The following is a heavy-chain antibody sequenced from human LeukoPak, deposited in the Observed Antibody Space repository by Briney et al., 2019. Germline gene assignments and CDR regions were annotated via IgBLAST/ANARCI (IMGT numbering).Heavy chain of an antibody. CDR1: GGPTRGYY. CDR2: IYYGGST. Sequence: PSETLSLTCIVSGGPTRGYYWSWIRQPPGKGLEWIGYIYYGGSTNYNPSLKSRLTISIDMSKNQFSLNLDSVTAADTAVYYCARDWVPTVFAVAHAFDVWGQGTMVTVSS. J-gene: IGHJ3*01. CDR3: ARDWVPTVFAVAHAFDV. V-gene: IGHV4-59*01. D-gene: IGHD3-3*01.